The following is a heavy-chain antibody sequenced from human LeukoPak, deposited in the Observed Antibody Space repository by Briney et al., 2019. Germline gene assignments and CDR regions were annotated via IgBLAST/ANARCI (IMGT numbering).Heavy chain of an antibody. CDR3: ARATRNGYDY. CDR2: IGSSSSYI. J-gene: IGHJ4*02. Sequence: GGSLRLSCAASGFTFSSYSMNWVRQAPGKGLEWVSSIGSSSSYIYYADSVKGRFTISRDNAKNSLYLQMNSLRAEDTAVYYCARATRNGYDYWGQGTLVAVSS. D-gene: IGHD5-24*01. V-gene: IGHV3-21*01. CDR1: GFTFSSYS.